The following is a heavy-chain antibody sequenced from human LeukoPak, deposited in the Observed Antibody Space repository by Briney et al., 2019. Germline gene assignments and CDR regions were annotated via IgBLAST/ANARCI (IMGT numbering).Heavy chain of an antibody. CDR2: ISGSGRNT. Sequence: GGSLRLSCAASGFPFSNYAMTWVRQAPGKGLEWVSLISGSGRNTYYADSVKGRFTISRDNSKNTLYLQINSLTAEDTAMYYCARDSYQDYYGRFDPWGQGTLVIVSS. D-gene: IGHD3-10*01. V-gene: IGHV3-23*01. CDR1: GFPFSNYA. CDR3: ARDSYQDYYGRFDP. J-gene: IGHJ5*02.